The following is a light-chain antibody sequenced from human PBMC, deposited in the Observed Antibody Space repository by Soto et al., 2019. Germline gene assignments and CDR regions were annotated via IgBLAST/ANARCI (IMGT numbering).Light chain of an antibody. CDR3: QQYNNWHPLT. CDR2: DAS. CDR1: QSVSIN. Sequence: EIAMTQSPGTLSVSPGERATLSCRASQSVSINLAWYQQKPGQAPRLLIYDASTRATGIPARFSGSGSGTEFTLTISSLQSKDFAVYYCQQYNNWHPLTFGGGTKVEIK. J-gene: IGKJ4*01. V-gene: IGKV3D-15*01.